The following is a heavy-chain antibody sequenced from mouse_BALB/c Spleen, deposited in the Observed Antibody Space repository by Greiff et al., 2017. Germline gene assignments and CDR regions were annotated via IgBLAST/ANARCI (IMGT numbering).Heavy chain of an antibody. D-gene: IGHD2-1*01. J-gene: IGHJ1*01. Sequence: EVQGVESGGGLVKPGGSLKLSCAASGFTFSSYAMSWVRQTPEKRLEWVATISSGGSYTYYPDSVKGRFTISRDNAKNTLYLQMSSLRSEDTAMYYCARQDYGNYWYFDVWGAGTTVTVSS. V-gene: IGHV5-9-3*01. CDR3: ARQDYGNYWYFDV. CDR2: ISSGGSYT. CDR1: GFTFSSYA.